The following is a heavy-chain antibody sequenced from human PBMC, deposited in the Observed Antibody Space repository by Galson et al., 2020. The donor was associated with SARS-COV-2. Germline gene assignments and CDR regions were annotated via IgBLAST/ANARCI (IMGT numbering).Heavy chain of an antibody. CDR3: AKDYGGSYDC. J-gene: IGHJ4*02. Sequence: GESLKISCAAPGSTYNGYGIHSVRDAPDKGQEWVAIIRYDGGKKYYADSVEGRFTISRDNSKNTRYLQMDSLRGEDTAVYYCAKDYGGSYDCWGQGTLVTVSS. D-gene: IGHD1-26*01. CDR2: IRYDGGKK. V-gene: IGHV3-30*02. CDR1: GSTYNGYG.